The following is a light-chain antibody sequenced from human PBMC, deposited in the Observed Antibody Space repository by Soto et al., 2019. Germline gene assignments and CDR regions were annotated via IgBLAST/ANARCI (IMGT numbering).Light chain of an antibody. CDR3: QHSHNPPNP. Sequence: DLQMTQSPSSLSASVGDRVTITCQASQDISTSLNWYQQKPGRAPKLLIYDASNLETGVPSWFSGSQSVTDFTFNISSLQPEDIATYYCQHSHNPPNPFCQGTRLESK. CDR1: QDISTS. CDR2: DAS. J-gene: IGKJ5*01. V-gene: IGKV1-33*01.